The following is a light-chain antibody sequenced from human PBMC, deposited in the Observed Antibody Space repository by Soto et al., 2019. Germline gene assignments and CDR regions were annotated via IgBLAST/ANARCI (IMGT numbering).Light chain of an antibody. V-gene: IGKV3-20*01. CDR2: GAS. CDR1: QSVSSSY. Sequence: EIVLTQSPGTLSLSPGERATLSCRASQSVSSSYLAWYQQKPGQAPRLLIYGASSRATGIPDRFSGSGSGTDFTLTISRLEPEGCAVYYCQQYGSSPKTFGQGTKLEIK. CDR3: QQYGSSPKT. J-gene: IGKJ2*01.